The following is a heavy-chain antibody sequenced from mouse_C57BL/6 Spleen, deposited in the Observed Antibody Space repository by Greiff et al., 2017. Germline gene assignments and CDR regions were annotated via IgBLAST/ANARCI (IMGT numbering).Heavy chain of an antibody. CDR1: GYTFTSYW. CDR2: IDPSDSYT. V-gene: IGHV1-69*01. Sequence: QVQLQQPGAELVMPGASVKLSCKASGYTFTSYWMHWVKQRPGQGLEWIGEIDPSDSYTNYNQKFKGKSTLTVDKSSSTAYMQLSSLTSEDSAVYYCARWNTTVGGDYWGQGTTLTVSS. J-gene: IGHJ2*01. CDR3: ARWNTTVGGDY. D-gene: IGHD1-1*01.